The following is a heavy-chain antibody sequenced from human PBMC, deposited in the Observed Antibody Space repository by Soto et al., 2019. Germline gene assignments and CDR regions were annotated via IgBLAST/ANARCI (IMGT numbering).Heavy chain of an antibody. V-gene: IGHV5-10-1*01. Sequence: GESLKISCKGSGYSFTSYWISWVRQMPGKGLEWMGRIDPSDSYTNYSPSFQGHVTISADKSISTAYLQWSSLKASDTAMYYCARLIDDYGDYGVRDYYYGMDVWGQGTTVTVSS. CDR3: ARLIDDYGDYGVRDYYYGMDV. CDR2: IDPSDSYT. J-gene: IGHJ6*02. D-gene: IGHD4-17*01. CDR1: GYSFTSYW.